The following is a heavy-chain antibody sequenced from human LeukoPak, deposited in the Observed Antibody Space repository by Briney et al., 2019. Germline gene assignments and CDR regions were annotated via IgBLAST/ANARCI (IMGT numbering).Heavy chain of an antibody. CDR1: GFTFDDYA. CDR2: ISWNSGSI. Sequence: GGSLRLSCAASGFTFDDYAMRWVRQAPGKGLEWVSGISWNSGSIGYADSVKGRFTISRDNAKNSLYLQMNSLRAEDTALYYCAKASSWYEKGYFDYWGQGTLVTVSS. V-gene: IGHV3-9*01. J-gene: IGHJ4*02. CDR3: AKASSWYEKGYFDY. D-gene: IGHD6-13*01.